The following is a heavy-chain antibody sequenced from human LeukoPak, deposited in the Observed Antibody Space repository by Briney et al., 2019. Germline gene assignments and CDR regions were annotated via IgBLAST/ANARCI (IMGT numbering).Heavy chain of an antibody. Sequence: GGSLRLSCAVSGFTFSRYWMSWVRQAPGKGLEWVANIKLDGSEKYYVDSVKGRFTISRDNAKNSLYLQMNSLRAEDTAVYYCARVLTEYSSSSGGPFDYWGQGTLVTVSS. J-gene: IGHJ4*02. CDR3: ARVLTEYSSSSGGPFDY. CDR2: IKLDGSEK. V-gene: IGHV3-7*01. CDR1: GFTFSRYW. D-gene: IGHD6-6*01.